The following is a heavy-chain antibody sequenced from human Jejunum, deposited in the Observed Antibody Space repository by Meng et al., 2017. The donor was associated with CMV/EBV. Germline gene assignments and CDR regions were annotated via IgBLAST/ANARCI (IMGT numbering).Heavy chain of an antibody. V-gene: IGHV2-70*13. J-gene: IGHJ4*02. CDR2: IDWGDDK. Sequence: LKDRGMCVRWVSQSPGKALEWLAVIDWGDDKWYSTSLKTRLTISMDTSKNQVVLKMTNVDPVDTATYYCARVRHDSSGYYPLFDFWGQGTRVTVSS. CDR3: ARVRHDSSGYYPLFDF. CDR1: LKDRGMC. D-gene: IGHD3-22*01.